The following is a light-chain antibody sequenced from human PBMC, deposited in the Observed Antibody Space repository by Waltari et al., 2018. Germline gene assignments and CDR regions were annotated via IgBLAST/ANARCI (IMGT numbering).Light chain of an antibody. CDR3: QAWDFTTAV. V-gene: IGLV3-1*01. CDR1: KLGDQY. CDR2: RDV. Sequence: SSELTQPPSVSVSPGQTATLTCSGDKLGDQYASWYQHKPGQSPLVIIHRDVERPSGIPERFSGSSSGNTATLIISGTQAMDEADYYCQAWDFTTAVVGGGTKLTVL. J-gene: IGLJ2*01.